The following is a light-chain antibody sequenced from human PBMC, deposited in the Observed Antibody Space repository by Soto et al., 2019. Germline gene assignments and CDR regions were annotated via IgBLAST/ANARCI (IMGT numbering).Light chain of an antibody. J-gene: IGKJ3*01. CDR2: DAS. CDR3: QQYGTSLFS. V-gene: IGKV3-20*01. Sequence: IVLTQSPGTLSLSPGDRATLSCRASQSVYSNYVAWYQQKPGQTPRLLFYDASSRATGTPDRFRGSGSGTDFTLTISRVEPEDFAVYYCQQYGTSLFSFGPGTRLDIK. CDR1: QSVYSNY.